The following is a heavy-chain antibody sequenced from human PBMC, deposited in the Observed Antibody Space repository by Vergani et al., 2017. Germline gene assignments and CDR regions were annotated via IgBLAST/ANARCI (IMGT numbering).Heavy chain of an antibody. CDR2: ISSSSSYI. D-gene: IGHD3-22*01. CDR3: ARGESDPSITMIVVAYEXFDY. Sequence: EVQLVESGGGLVKPGGSLRLSCAASGFTFSSYSMNWVRQAPGKGLEWVSSISSSSSYIYYADSVKGRFTISRDNAKNSLYLQMNSLRAVDTAVYYCARGESDPSITMIVVAYEXFDYWGQGTLVTVSS. J-gene: IGHJ4*02. CDR1: GFTFSSYS. V-gene: IGHV3-21*01.